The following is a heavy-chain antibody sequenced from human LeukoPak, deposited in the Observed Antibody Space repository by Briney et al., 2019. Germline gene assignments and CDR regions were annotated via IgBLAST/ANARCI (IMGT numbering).Heavy chain of an antibody. Sequence: SETLSLTCTVSGGSISSYYWSWIRQPPGKGLEWIGYIYYSGSTNYNPSLKSRVTISVDTSKNQFSLKLSSVTAADTAVYSCARAVGVGRGTYFDLWGRSTLVTVSS. CDR1: GGSISSYY. CDR3: ARAVGVGRGTYFDL. V-gene: IGHV4-59*01. D-gene: IGHD1-1*01. J-gene: IGHJ2*01. CDR2: IYYSGST.